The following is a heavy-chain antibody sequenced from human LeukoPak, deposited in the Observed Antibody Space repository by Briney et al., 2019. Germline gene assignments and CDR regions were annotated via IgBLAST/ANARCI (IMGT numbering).Heavy chain of an antibody. Sequence: GGSLRLSCAASGFTFSNAWMGWVRQAPGKGLEWVGRIKSKTDGGTTDYAAPVKGRFTISRDDSKNTLYLQMNSLKTEDTAVYYCAKAGDMVVVVPARADYWGQGTLVTVSS. V-gene: IGHV3-15*01. J-gene: IGHJ4*02. CDR2: IKSKTDGGTT. CDR3: AKAGDMVVVVPARADY. CDR1: GFTFSNAW. D-gene: IGHD2-2*01.